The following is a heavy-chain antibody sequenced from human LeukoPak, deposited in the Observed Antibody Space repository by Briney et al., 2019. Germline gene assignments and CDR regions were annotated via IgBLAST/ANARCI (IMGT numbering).Heavy chain of an antibody. CDR2: INPSGGTT. J-gene: IGHJ4*02. CDR3: ARVGYCSTTSCPFDY. V-gene: IGHV1-46*01. Sequence: GASVKVSCKASGYTFTNYYMHWVRQAPGQGLEWMGIINPSGGTTIYAQKFQGRVTMTTDTSTSTVYMELSSLRSEDTAVYYCARVGYCSTTSCPFDYWGQGTLVSVSA. D-gene: IGHD2-2*03. CDR1: GYTFTNYY.